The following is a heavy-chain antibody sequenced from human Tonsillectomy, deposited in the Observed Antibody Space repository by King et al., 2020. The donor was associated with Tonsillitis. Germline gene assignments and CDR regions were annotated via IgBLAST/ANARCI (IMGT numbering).Heavy chain of an antibody. J-gene: IGHJ6*02. CDR2: FSGSGGST. CDR3: AKPGGYSYDSSGFSRDYYYGMDV. CDR1: GFTVSSYA. D-gene: IGHD3-22*01. Sequence: VQLVESGGGLVQPGGSLRLSCAASGFTVSSYAMSWVRQAPGKGLEWVSSFSGSGGSTYYADSVKGRFTISRDNSKKTLYLQMNSLRAEDTAVYYCAKPGGYSYDSSGFSRDYYYGMDVWGQGTTVTVSS. V-gene: IGHV3-23*04.